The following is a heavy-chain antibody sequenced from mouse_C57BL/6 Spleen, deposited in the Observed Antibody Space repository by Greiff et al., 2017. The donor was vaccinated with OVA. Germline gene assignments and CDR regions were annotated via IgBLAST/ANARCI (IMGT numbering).Heavy chain of an antibody. CDR1: GYTFTSYW. V-gene: IGHV1-64*01. D-gene: IGHD5-5*01. Sequence: QVQLQQPGAELVKPGASVKLSCKASGYTFTSYWMHWVKQRPGQGLEWIGMIHPNSGSTNYNEKFKSKATLTVDKSSSTAYMQLSSLTSEDSAVYYCAREGADYLDAMDYWGQGTSVTGSS. CDR3: AREGADYLDAMDY. J-gene: IGHJ4*01. CDR2: IHPNSGST.